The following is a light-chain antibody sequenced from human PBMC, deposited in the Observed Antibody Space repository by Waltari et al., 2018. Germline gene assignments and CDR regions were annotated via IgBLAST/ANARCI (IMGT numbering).Light chain of an antibody. V-gene: IGKV1-17*01. CDR3: LQYNSRPWT. Sequence: DIQMTQSPSSLSASAGDTVPITCRASQGISTYLNWYQQKPGKAPKRLIYATSSLESGVPSRFSGSGSGTDFTLTISSLQPEDFATYYCLQYNSRPWTFGQGTKVEIK. CDR1: QGISTY. J-gene: IGKJ1*01. CDR2: ATS.